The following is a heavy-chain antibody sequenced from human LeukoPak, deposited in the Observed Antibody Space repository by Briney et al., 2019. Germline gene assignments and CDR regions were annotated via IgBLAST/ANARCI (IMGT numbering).Heavy chain of an antibody. V-gene: IGHV3-7*01. J-gene: IGHJ4*02. CDR2: IMQDGGER. CDR1: GFTFSSYR. D-gene: IGHD1-26*01. Sequence: PGGSLRLSCAASGFTFSSYRMSWVRQAPGKGLEWVANIMQDGGERYYTDSVKGRFAISRDNAKNLLYLQMNSLRVEDTAVYFCARDRVGTTRDFDCWGQGALVTISS. CDR3: ARDRVGTTRDFDC.